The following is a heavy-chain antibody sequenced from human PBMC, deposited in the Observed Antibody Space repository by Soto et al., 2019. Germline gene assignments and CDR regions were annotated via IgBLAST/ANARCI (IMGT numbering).Heavy chain of an antibody. D-gene: IGHD3-22*01. Sequence: AGGSLRLSCAASGFTFSSYAMSWVRQAPGKGLEWVSAISGSGGSTYYADSVKGRFTISRDNSKNTLYLQMNSLRAEDTAVYYCAPRGYYDSSGPVDYWGQGTLVTVSS. CDR3: APRGYYDSSGPVDY. CDR2: ISGSGGST. CDR1: GFTFSSYA. J-gene: IGHJ4*02. V-gene: IGHV3-23*01.